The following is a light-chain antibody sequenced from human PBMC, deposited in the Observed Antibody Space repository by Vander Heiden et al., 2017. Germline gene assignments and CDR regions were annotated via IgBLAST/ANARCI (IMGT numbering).Light chain of an antibody. V-gene: IGKV3-20*01. J-gene: IGKJ4*01. CDR2: GAS. CDR1: QSVSSSY. CDR3: QQYGSTPLT. Sequence: PGTLSLSPGERATLSCRASQSVSSSYLAWYQQKPGQAPRLLIYGASSRATGIPDRFSGSGSGTDFTLTISRLEPEDFAVYYCQQYGSTPLTFGGGTKVEIK.